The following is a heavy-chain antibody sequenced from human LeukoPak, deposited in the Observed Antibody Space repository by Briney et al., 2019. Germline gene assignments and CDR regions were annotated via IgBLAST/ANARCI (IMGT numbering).Heavy chain of an antibody. CDR2: ITGSGGST. V-gene: IGHV3-23*01. CDR1: GFAFSSYT. Sequence: GGSLRLSCAASGFAFSSYTMAWVRQAPGKGLEWVSAITGSGGSTYYADSVKGRFTISRENSKNTVHLQMNSLRADDTAVYYCAKKTSYCGGDCYPYYFDHWGQGTLVTVSS. CDR3: AKKTSYCGGDCYPYYFDH. J-gene: IGHJ4*02. D-gene: IGHD2-21*02.